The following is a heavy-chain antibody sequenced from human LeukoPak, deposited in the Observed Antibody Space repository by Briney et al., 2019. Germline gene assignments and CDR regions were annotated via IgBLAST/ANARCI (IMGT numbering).Heavy chain of an antibody. CDR1: GFIFTDYW. CDR3: ANHARIVATIGVWDY. CDR2: ISGDGRGT. J-gene: IGHJ4*02. D-gene: IGHD5-12*01. V-gene: IGHV3-74*01. Sequence: GGSLRLSCAASGFIFTDYWMHWVRQGPGKELVWVARISGDGRGTTYADSVKGRFTISRDNSKNTLYLQMNSLRAEDTAVYYCANHARIVATIGVWDYWGQGTLVTVSS.